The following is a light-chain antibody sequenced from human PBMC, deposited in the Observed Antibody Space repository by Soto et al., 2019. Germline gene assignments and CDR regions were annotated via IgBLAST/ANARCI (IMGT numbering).Light chain of an antibody. J-gene: IGKJ5*01. CDR2: KAA. V-gene: IGKV1-5*03. CDR1: QSLSSW. CDR3: QQYLSYPIT. Sequence: DIQMTQSPSTLSASVGDRVTITCRASQSLSSWLAWYQQKPGKAPKSLIYKAASLESGVPSRFSGRRSGTEFTLTISSLQPDDFATYYCQQYLSYPITFGQGTRLEIK.